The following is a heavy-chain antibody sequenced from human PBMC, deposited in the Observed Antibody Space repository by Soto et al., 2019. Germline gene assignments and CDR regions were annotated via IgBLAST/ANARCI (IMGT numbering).Heavy chain of an antibody. CDR2: ISASGGNT. V-gene: IGHV3-23*01. Sequence: EVQLLESGGGLVQPWGSLRLSCAASGFSFSTNAMSWVRQAPGKGLEWVSGISASGGNTYYADSVKGRFTISRDNSKNTLYLQMNSLRAGDTAVYYCAKDFYSTSYSTSSFSAFDFWGQGTVVTVSS. CDR3: AKDFYSTSYSTSSFSAFDF. J-gene: IGHJ3*01. CDR1: GFSFSTNA. D-gene: IGHD6-6*01.